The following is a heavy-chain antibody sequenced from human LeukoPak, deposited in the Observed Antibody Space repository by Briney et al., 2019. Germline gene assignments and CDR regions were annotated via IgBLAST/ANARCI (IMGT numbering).Heavy chain of an antibody. CDR3: ARYITVTTDAFDI. CDR1: GFTFSSYS. Sequence: GGSLRLSCAAAGFTFSSYSMNWVRQAPGKGLEWVSSISSSSSYIYYADSVKGRFTISRDNSKNSLYLQMNSLRAEDTAVYYCARYITVTTDAFDIWGQGTMVTVSS. CDR2: ISSSSSYI. V-gene: IGHV3-21*01. D-gene: IGHD4-17*01. J-gene: IGHJ3*02.